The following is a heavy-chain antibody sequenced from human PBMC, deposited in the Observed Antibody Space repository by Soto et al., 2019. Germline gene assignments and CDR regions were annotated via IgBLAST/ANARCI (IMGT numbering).Heavy chain of an antibody. D-gene: IGHD2-8*01. CDR2: MNPNSGNT. CDR3: ASLIDKAPPRPSMAV. J-gene: IGHJ6*02. V-gene: IGHV1-8*01. CDR1: GYTFTSYD. Sequence: QVQLVQSGAEVKKPGASVKVSCKASGYTFTSYDINWVRQATGQGLEWMGWMNPNSGNTGHAQKFQGRVTTTRNTSISTAYMELSSLRSEDTGLYYCASLIDKAPPRPSMAVWGQGTTVTVSS.